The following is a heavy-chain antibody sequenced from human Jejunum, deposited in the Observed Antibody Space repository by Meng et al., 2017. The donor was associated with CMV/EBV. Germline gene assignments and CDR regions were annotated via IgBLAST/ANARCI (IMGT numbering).Heavy chain of an antibody. Sequence: TCTVSGGPISSSIHYWTWIRQPPGKGLEWIGSGSTYYNPSLKSRVTISVDTSKNQFSLMLTSVTAADTAVYYCVDYSSSYGWFDPWGQGTLVTVSS. CDR1: GGPISSSIHY. J-gene: IGHJ5*02. V-gene: IGHV4-39*01. CDR2: GST. D-gene: IGHD6-6*01. CDR3: VDYSSSYGWFDP.